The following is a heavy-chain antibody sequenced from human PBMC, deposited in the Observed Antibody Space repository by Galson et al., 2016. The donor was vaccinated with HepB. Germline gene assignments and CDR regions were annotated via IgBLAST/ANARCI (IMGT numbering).Heavy chain of an antibody. CDR3: ARDRGYSSDTFDF. V-gene: IGHV1-18*01. J-gene: IGHJ3*01. CDR1: GYSFMSYG. D-gene: IGHD5-18*01. Sequence: SVKVSCKASGYSFMSYGISWVRQAPGQGLEWMGWTGAYNGHTNYAQKFQGRVTFTTDTSTTTTYMEVRSLGSDDTAVYYCARDRGYSSDTFDFWGQGTMVTVSS. CDR2: TGAYNGHT.